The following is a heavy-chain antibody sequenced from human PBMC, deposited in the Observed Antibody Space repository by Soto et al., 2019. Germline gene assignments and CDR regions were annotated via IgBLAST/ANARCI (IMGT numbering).Heavy chain of an antibody. CDR3: AHSYYDSSGYYLYWYFDL. Sequence: QITLKESGPTLVKPTQTLTLTCTFSGFSLSTSGVGVGWIRQPPGKALEWLALIYWDDDKRYSPSLKSRLTITKDTSKNQVVLTMTNLDPVDTATYYCAHSYYDSSGYYLYWYFDLWGRGTLVTVSS. CDR2: IYWDDDK. V-gene: IGHV2-5*02. CDR1: GFSLSTSGVG. D-gene: IGHD3-22*01. J-gene: IGHJ2*01.